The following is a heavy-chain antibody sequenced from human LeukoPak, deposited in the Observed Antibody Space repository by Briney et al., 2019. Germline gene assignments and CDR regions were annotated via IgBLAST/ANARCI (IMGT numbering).Heavy chain of an antibody. CDR3: AKFPPGIQLWVDY. Sequence: GGSLRLSCAASGFTFSSYWMSWVRQAPGKGLEWVANIKQDGSEKSYVDSVKGRFTISRDNAKNSLFLQMNSLRAEDTAVYYCAKFPPGIQLWVDYWGQGTLVTVSS. V-gene: IGHV3-7*01. D-gene: IGHD5-18*01. CDR2: IKQDGSEK. J-gene: IGHJ4*02. CDR1: GFTFSSYW.